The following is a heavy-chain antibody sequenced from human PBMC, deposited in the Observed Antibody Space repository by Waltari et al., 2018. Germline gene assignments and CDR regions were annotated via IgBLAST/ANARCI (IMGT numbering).Heavy chain of an antibody. CDR1: GAAISSSSYY. J-gene: IGHJ4*02. CDR2: IYYSGST. V-gene: IGHV4-39*07. CDR3: ASVGAPSLKLPTQPFDY. D-gene: IGHD2-15*01. Sequence: QLQLQESGPGLVNPSDTLSLTCPVSGAAISSSSYYSRWIRQPPGNGLEWIGSIYYSGSTYYNPSLKSRVTISVDTSKNQFSLKLSSVTAADTAVYYCASVGAPSLKLPTQPFDYWGQGTLVTVSS.